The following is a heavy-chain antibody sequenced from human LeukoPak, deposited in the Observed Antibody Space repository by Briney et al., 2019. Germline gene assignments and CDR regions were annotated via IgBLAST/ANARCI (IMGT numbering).Heavy chain of an antibody. V-gene: IGHV1-46*01. CDR3: ARDRPRITMIVVVTNYYYYYGMDV. J-gene: IGHJ6*02. D-gene: IGHD3-22*01. CDR2: INPSGGST. CDR1: XXXXTSYY. Sequence: ASXXVXCKXXXXXXTSYYMHXVRQAPGKGLEWMGIINPSGGSTNYAQKFHCRVTMTRDTSTSTVYMELSSLRSEDTAVYYCARDRPRITMIVVVTNYYYYYGMDVWGQGTTVTVSS.